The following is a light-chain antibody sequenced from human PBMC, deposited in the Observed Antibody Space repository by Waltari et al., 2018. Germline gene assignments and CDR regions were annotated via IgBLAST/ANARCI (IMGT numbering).Light chain of an antibody. V-gene: IGLV3-25*03. Sequence: SSELTQSPSVSVSPGQTARITCSGDALPDQYAFWYQQKPGQAPGLVIYKDSERPSGIPERFSGSSSGTIVTLTISGVQAEDEADYYCQSADSSGTLFGGGTRLTVL. CDR3: QSADSSGTL. CDR2: KDS. CDR1: ALPDQY. J-gene: IGLJ2*01.